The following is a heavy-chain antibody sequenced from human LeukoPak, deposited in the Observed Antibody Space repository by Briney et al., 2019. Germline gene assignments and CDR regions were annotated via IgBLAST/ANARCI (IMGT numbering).Heavy chain of an antibody. J-gene: IGHJ4*02. D-gene: IGHD5-24*01. V-gene: IGHV1-2*02. CDR2: INPNSGGT. CDR3: ARDLGDGYNYFDY. Sequence: GASVKVSCKASGYTFTSYGISWVRQAPGQGLEWMGWINPNSGGTNYVQKFQGRVTMTRDTSISTAYMELSRLRSDDTAVYYCARDLGDGYNYFDYWGQGTLVTVSS. CDR1: GYTFTSYG.